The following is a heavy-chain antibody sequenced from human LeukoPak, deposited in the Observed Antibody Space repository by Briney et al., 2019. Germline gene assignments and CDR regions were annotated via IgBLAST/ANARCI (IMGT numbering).Heavy chain of an antibody. CDR1: GYTFTTYG. D-gene: IGHD3/OR15-3a*01. J-gene: IGHJ6*04. V-gene: IGHV1-18*01. CDR3: ARDPNGLGMDV. CDR2: ISSYNGNT. Sequence: ASVKVSCKASGYTFTTYGISWVRQAPGQGLEWMGWISSYNGNTNYPQKLQGRVTMTTDTSTSTDYMELRSLRSDAAAVYYCARDPNGLGMDVWGKGTTVTVSA.